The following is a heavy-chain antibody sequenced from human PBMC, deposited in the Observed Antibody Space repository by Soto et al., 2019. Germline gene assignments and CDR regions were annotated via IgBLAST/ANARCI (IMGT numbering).Heavy chain of an antibody. CDR3: ARDSSSDEPAP. CDR2: IYYSGST. J-gene: IGHJ5*02. D-gene: IGHD6-6*01. CDR1: GGSISSGGYY. V-gene: IGHV4-31*03. Sequence: SETLSLTCTVSGGSISSGGYYWSWIRQHPGKGLEWIGYIYYSGSTYYNPSLKSRVTISVDTSKNQFSLKLSSVTAADTAVYYCARDSSSDEPAPWGQGTLVTVSS.